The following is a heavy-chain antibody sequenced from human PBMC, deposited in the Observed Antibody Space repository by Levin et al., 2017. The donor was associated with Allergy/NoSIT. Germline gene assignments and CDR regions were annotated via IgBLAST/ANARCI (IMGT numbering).Heavy chain of an antibody. CDR3: ARDVAVAHGGVGTIDC. J-gene: IGHJ4*02. D-gene: IGHD2-8*02. V-gene: IGHV3-30*04. Sequence: LSLTCAATGFSFTGPAMHWVRQAPGKGLEWVAAISYDGSREFYADSVKDRFSISRDNSRDTLYLQMNSLRAEDTAVYSCARDVAVAHGGVGTIDCWGQGTLVTVSS. CDR2: ISYDGSRE. CDR1: GFSFTGPA.